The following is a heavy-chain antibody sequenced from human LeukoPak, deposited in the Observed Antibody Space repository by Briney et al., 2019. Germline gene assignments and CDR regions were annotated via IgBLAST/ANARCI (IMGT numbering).Heavy chain of an antibody. CDR2: ISSSSSYI. J-gene: IGHJ4*02. CDR3: ARGRPLTGIVGATNFDY. V-gene: IGHV3-21*01. Sequence: PGGSLRLSCAASGFTFSSYSMNWVRQAPGKRLEWVSSISSSSSYIYYADSVKGRFTISRDNAKNSLYLQMNSLRAEDTAVYYCARGRPLTGIVGATNFDYWGQGTLVTVSS. CDR1: GFTFSSYS. D-gene: IGHD1-26*01.